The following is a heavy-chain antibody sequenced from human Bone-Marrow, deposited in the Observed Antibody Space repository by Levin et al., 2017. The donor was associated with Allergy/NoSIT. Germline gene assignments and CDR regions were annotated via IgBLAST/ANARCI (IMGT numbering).Heavy chain of an antibody. CDR2: IYYSGST. D-gene: IGHD6-19*01. CDR1: GGSISSSSYY. Sequence: KTSETLSLTCTVSGGSISSSSYYWGWIRQPPGKGLEWIGSIYYSGSTYYNPSLKSRVTISVDTSKNQFSLKLSSVTAADTAVYYCAREVYSSGWYWGQGTLVTVSS. V-gene: IGHV4-39*07. J-gene: IGHJ4*02. CDR3: AREVYSSGWY.